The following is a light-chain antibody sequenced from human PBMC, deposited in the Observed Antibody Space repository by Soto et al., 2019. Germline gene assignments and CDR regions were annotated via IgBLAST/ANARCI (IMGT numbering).Light chain of an antibody. CDR2: AAS. J-gene: IGKJ4*01. V-gene: IGKV1-9*01. Sequence: DIQLTQSPSFLSASVGDRVTITCRASQGISSYLAWYQQKPGKAPKLLIYAASTLQSGVPSRFSGSESGTEFTLTINSLQPEDFATYYCQQLNPYPFPFGGGTKVEIK. CDR3: QQLNPYPFP. CDR1: QGISSY.